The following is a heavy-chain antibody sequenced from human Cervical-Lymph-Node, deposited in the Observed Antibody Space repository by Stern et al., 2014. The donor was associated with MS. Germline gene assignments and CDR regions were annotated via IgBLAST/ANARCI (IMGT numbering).Heavy chain of an antibody. Sequence: QLVQSGAELKKPGSSVKVSCKASGVTSSRYVISWVRQAPGQGLEWMGGIVPLHSTANYAQKFQDRVTISADKKTNTTYLEVKSLTSEDTAVYYCASVAQLWRSWFDPWGQGTLVTVSS. D-gene: IGHD3-10*01. CDR3: ASVAQLWRSWFDP. CDR1: GVTSSRYV. CDR2: IVPLHSTA. V-gene: IGHV1-69*06. J-gene: IGHJ5*02.